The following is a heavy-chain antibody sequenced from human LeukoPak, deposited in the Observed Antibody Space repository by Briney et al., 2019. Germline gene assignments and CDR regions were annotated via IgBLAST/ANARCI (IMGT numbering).Heavy chain of an antibody. J-gene: IGHJ4*02. CDR2: FDPEDGET. CDR1: GYTLTELS. V-gene: IGHV1-24*01. Sequence: ASVKVSCKVSGYTLTELSMHWVRQAPGKGLEWMGGFDPEDGETIYAQKFQGRVTMTRDMSTSTVYMELSSLRSEDTAVYYCARMGYCSGGSCPGFDYWGQGTLVTVSS. D-gene: IGHD2-15*01. CDR3: ARMGYCSGGSCPGFDY.